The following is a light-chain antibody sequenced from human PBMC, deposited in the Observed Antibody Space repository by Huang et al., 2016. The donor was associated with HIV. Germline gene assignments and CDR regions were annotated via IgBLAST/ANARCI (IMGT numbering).Light chain of an antibody. J-gene: IGKJ5*01. CDR3: QQRFSTTIT. V-gene: IGKV1-39*01. Sequence: DIQMTQSPPALSASVGDSVTIACRESQNVNTYLNWYEQKPGQAPRLLIFAASRLRSGVPSRFSGSGSGTEFTLTISSLQLEDFATYYCQQRFSTTITFGQGTRLDIK. CDR1: QNVNTY. CDR2: AAS.